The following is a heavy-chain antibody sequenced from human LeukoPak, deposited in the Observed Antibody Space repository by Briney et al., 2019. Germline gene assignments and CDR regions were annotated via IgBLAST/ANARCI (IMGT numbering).Heavy chain of an antibody. CDR2: VSAYNGHT. J-gene: IGHJ4*02. D-gene: IGHD3-22*01. CDR1: RYTFSTYY. Sequence: ASVKVSCKASRYTFSTYYMHWVRQAPGQGLEWMGWVSAYNGHTSYAQKFQGRVTMTTDTSTSTAYMELRSLRSDDTAVYYCARERNYYDSTDPKYYFDYWGQGTLVTVSS. CDR3: ARERNYYDSTDPKYYFDY. V-gene: IGHV1-18*04.